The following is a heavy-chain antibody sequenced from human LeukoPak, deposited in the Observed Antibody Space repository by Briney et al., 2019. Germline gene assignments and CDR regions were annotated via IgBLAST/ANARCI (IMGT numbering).Heavy chain of an antibody. J-gene: IGHJ4*02. CDR2: ISYDGSNK. D-gene: IGHD2-2*01. CDR1: GFTFGKYW. Sequence: GGSLRLSCVASGFTFGKYWMSWVRQAPGKGLEWVAVISYDGSNKYYADSVKGRFTISRDNSKNTLYLQMNSLRAEDTAVYYCARDFCSSTSCYPDYWGQGTLVTVSS. CDR3: ARDFCSSTSCYPDY. V-gene: IGHV3-30-3*01.